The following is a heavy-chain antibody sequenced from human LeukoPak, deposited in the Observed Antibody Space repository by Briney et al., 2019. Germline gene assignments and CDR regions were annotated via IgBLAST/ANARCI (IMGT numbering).Heavy chain of an antibody. CDR3: ARTHYYGSGSYIDTFDY. D-gene: IGHD3-10*01. Sequence: PGGSLRLSCAASGFTFSSYSMNWVRQAPGKGLEWVSSISSSSSYIYYADSIKGRFTISRDNAKNSLYLQMNSLRAEDTAVYSCARTHYYGSGSYIDTFDYWGQGTLVTVSS. J-gene: IGHJ4*02. CDR2: ISSSSSYI. V-gene: IGHV3-21*01. CDR1: GFTFSSYS.